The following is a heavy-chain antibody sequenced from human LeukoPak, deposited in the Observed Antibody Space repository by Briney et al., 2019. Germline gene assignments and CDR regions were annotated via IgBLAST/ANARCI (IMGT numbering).Heavy chain of an antibody. CDR3: ARGGATLDYYYMDV. CDR2: ISSSGSTI. D-gene: IGHD1-26*01. CDR1: GFTFSSYE. J-gene: IGHJ6*03. V-gene: IGHV3-48*03. Sequence: GGSLRLPCAASGFTFSSYEMNWVRQAPGKGLEWVSYISSSGSTIYYADSVKGRFTISRDNAKNSLYLQMNSLRAEDTAVYYCARGGATLDYYYMDVWGKETTVTISS.